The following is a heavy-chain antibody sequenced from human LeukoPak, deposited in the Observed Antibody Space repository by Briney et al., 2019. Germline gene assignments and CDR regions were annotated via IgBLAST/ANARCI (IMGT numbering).Heavy chain of an antibody. CDR1: GGSISSYY. CDR2: IYYSGST. CDR3: ARNFPRPPYYYYYMDV. J-gene: IGHJ6*03. V-gene: IGHV4-59*01. Sequence: PSETLSLTCTVSGGSISSYYWSWIRQPPGKGLEWIGYIYYSGSTYYNPSLKSRVTISVDTSKNQFSLKLSSVTAADTAVYYCARNFPRPPYYYYYMDVWGKGTTVAVSS.